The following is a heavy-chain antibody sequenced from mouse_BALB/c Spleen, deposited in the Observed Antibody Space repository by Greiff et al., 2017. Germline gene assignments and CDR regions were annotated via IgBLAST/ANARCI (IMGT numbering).Heavy chain of an antibody. V-gene: IGHV5-9-4*01. CDR2: ISSGGSYT. Sequence: EVMLVESGGGLVKPGGSLKLSCAASGFTFSSYAMSWVRQSPEKRLEWVAEISSGGSYTYYPDTVTGRFTISRDNAKNTLYLEMSSLRSEDTAMYYCARDYGSSYGNFDDWGQGTTLTVSS. J-gene: IGHJ2*01. CDR1: GFTFSSYA. D-gene: IGHD1-1*01. CDR3: ARDYGSSYGNFDD.